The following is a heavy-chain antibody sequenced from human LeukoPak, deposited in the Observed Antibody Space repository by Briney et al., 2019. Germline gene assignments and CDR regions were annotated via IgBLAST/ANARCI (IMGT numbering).Heavy chain of an antibody. CDR2: ISGSGGSA. Sequence: GGSLRLSCAASGFTFSSYAMSWVRQAPGKGLEWVSAISGSGGSAYYADSVKGRFTISRDNSKNTLYLQMNSLRAEDTAVYYCAKKLTTRYYYGMDVWGQGTTVTVSS. D-gene: IGHD4-17*01. CDR3: AKKLTTRYYYGMDV. J-gene: IGHJ6*02. V-gene: IGHV3-23*01. CDR1: GFTFSSYA.